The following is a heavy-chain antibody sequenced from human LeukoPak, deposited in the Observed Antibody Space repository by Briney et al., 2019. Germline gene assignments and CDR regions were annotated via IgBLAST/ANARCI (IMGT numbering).Heavy chain of an antibody. Sequence: PGGSLRLSCAASGFTFSGYEMNWVRQAPGKGLEWVSYISSSGTTIYYADFVKGRFTISRDNAKNSLFLQMNLLRAEDTAVYYCARESGCSGGSCYTSSFDHWGQGTLVTVSS. V-gene: IGHV3-48*03. CDR3: ARESGCSGGSCYTSSFDH. J-gene: IGHJ4*02. D-gene: IGHD2-15*01. CDR2: ISSSGTTI. CDR1: GFTFSGYE.